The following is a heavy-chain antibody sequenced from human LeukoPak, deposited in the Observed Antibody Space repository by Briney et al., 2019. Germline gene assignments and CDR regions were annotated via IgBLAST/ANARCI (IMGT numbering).Heavy chain of an antibody. J-gene: IGHJ4*02. Sequence: GSSVKVSCKASGGTFSSYAISWVRQAPGQGLEWMGRIIPIFGTANYAQKFQGRVTITTDESTSTAYMELSGLRSEDTAVYYCARGSVRDILTGYYFDYWGQGTLVTVSS. CDR1: GGTFSSYA. CDR2: IIPIFGTA. V-gene: IGHV1-69*05. D-gene: IGHD3-9*01. CDR3: ARGSVRDILTGYYFDY.